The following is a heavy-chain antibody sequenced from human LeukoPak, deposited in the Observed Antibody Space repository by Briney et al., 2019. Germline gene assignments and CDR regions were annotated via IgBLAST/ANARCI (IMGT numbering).Heavy chain of an antibody. Sequence: PGGSLRLSCAASGFTFSNYYMSWVRQAPGKGLEWVAHINKDGSEKYYVDSEKGRFTISRDNAKNSLYLQMNSLRVEDTAVYYCARDKVTYWGRGTLVTVSS. J-gene: IGHJ4*02. CDR3: ARDKVTY. CDR2: INKDGSEK. V-gene: IGHV3-7*01. CDR1: GFTFSNYY.